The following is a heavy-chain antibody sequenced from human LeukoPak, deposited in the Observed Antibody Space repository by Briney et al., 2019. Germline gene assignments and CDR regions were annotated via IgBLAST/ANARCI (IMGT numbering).Heavy chain of an antibody. CDR2: ISSSSSYI. D-gene: IGHD1-1*01. Sequence: GGSLRLSCAASGFTFSSYWMNWVRQAPGKGLEWVSSISSSSSYIYYADSVKGRFTISRDNAKNSLYLQMNSLRAEDTAVYYCARGGGTGYFDYWGQGTLVTVSS. V-gene: IGHV3-21*01. J-gene: IGHJ4*02. CDR1: GFTFSSYW. CDR3: ARGGGTGYFDY.